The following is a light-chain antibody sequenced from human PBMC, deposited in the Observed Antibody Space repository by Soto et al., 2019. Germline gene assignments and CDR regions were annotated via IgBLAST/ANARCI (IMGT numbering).Light chain of an antibody. CDR3: QQYGSSGT. J-gene: IGKJ1*01. CDR1: QSVSNNY. V-gene: IGKV3-20*01. Sequence: EIVLTQSPGTLSLSPGERATVSLRASQSVSNNYLAWYQQKPGQAPRLLIYGASNRATGIPDRFSGSGSGTDFTLTISRLETEDFAVYYCQQYGSSGTFGQGTKVDIK. CDR2: GAS.